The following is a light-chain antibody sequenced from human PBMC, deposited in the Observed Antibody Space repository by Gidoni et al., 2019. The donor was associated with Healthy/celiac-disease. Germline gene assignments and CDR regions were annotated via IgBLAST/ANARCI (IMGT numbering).Light chain of an antibody. J-gene: IGKJ2*01. V-gene: IGKV3-20*01. CDR1: QSVSSSY. Sequence: DIVLTQSPGTLSLSPGERATLSCRASQSVSSSYVAWYQQKPGQAPRLLIYGASSRATGIPDRFSGSGSGTDFTLTISRLEPEDFAVYYCQQYGSSYTFGQGTKLEIK. CDR2: GAS. CDR3: QQYGSSYT.